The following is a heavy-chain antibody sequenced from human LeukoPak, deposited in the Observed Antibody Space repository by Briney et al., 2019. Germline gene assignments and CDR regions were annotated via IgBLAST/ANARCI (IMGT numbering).Heavy chain of an antibody. V-gene: IGHV3-74*01. Sequence: GGSLRLSCAASGFNLSNYWMHWVRQAPGQGLVWVARINSDGRSTAYAGAVKGRFTISRDNAKNTVYLQTNSLRAEDTAVYYCGRPTHPSKYGSGSSLDLWGQGILITVSS. D-gene: IGHD3-10*01. J-gene: IGHJ5*02. CDR1: GFNLSNYW. CDR2: INSDGRST. CDR3: GRPTHPSKYGSGSSLDL.